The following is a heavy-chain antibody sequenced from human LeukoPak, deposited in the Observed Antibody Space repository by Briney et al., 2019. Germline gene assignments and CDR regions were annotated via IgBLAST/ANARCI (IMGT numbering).Heavy chain of an antibody. D-gene: IGHD2-2*01. CDR3: ARNFVVVSSLGFDP. CDR2: IYYSGST. Sequence: SETLSLTCTVSGGSISSYYWGWIRQPPGEGLEWIGYIYYSGSTNYNPSLKSRVTISVDTSKNQFSLKLSSVTAADTAVYYCARNFVVVSSLGFDPWGQGTLVTVSS. J-gene: IGHJ5*02. V-gene: IGHV4-59*01. CDR1: GGSISSYY.